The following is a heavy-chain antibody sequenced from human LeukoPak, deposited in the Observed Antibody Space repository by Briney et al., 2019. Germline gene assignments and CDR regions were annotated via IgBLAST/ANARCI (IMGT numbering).Heavy chain of an antibody. D-gene: IGHD2-8*01. CDR3: AREGLMGIDP. V-gene: IGHV4-59*01. Sequence: SENLSLTCTVSGGSISSYYWSWIRQPPGKGLEWIGYIYYSGSTNYNPSLKSRVTISVDTSKNQFSLKLSSVTAADTAVYYCAREGLMGIDPWGQGTLVTVSS. CDR1: GGSISSYY. J-gene: IGHJ5*02. CDR2: IYYSGST.